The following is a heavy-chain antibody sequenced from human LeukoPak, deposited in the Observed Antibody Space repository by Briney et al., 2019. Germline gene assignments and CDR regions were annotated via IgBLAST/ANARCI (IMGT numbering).Heavy chain of an antibody. CDR2: IDSDGGNT. V-gene: IGHV3-74*01. CDR1: GFAFSSYW. CDR3: ARDACGGDCYSDY. J-gene: IGHJ4*02. Sequence: GGSLRLSCAASGFAFSSYWMHWVRQAPGKGLVWVSRIDSDGGNTNYADSVKGRFTVSRDNAKNTLYLQMNSLRAEDTAVYYCARDACGGDCYSDYWGQGTLVTVSS. D-gene: IGHD2-21*02.